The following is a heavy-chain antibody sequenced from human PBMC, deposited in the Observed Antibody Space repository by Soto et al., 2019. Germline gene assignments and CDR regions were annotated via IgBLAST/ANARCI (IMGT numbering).Heavy chain of an antibody. V-gene: IGHV3-21*01. CDR2: ISSSSSYI. CDR1: GFTFSSYS. Sequence: VQLVESGGGLVKPGGSLRLSCAASGFTFSSYSMNWVRQAPGKGLEWVSSISSSSSYIYYADSVKGRFTISRDNAKNSLYLQMNSLRAEDTAVYYCAGITMVRGVIILNDYWGQGTLVTVSS. J-gene: IGHJ4*02. CDR3: AGITMVRGVIILNDY. D-gene: IGHD3-10*01.